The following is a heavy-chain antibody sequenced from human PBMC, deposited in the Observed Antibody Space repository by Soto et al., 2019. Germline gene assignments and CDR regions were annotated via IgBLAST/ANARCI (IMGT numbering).Heavy chain of an antibody. J-gene: IGHJ6*02. Sequence: PGESLKISCKGSGYSFTSYWIGWVRQMPGKGPEWMGIIYPGHSDTRYSPSFQGQVTISADKSISTAYLQWSSLKASDTAMYYCARHGVYGNGGYYYGMDVWGQGTTVTVSS. CDR2: IYPGHSDT. D-gene: IGHD6-13*01. CDR1: GYSFTSYW. CDR3: ARHGVYGNGGYYYGMDV. V-gene: IGHV5-51*01.